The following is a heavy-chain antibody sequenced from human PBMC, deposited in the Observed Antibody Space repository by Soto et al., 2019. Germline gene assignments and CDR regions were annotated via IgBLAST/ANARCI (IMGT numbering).Heavy chain of an antibody. V-gene: IGHV4-30-4*01. Sequence: PSETLSLTCYLSGDSITTSDYYWSWIRQPPGKGLEWLGYIYYSGSSYYNPSLKGRATISVDTSKNQFSLKLSSVTAADTAMYYCARTVDFWSGYYPYWGPGTLVTVSS. D-gene: IGHD3-3*01. CDR2: IYYSGSS. CDR1: GDSITTSDYY. CDR3: ARTVDFWSGYYPY. J-gene: IGHJ4*02.